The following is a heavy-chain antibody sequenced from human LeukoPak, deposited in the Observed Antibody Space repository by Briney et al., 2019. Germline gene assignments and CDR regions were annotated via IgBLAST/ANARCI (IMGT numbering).Heavy chain of an antibody. Sequence: SETLSLTCTVSGGSISSGGYYWGWIRQPPGKGLEWIGSIYYSGSTYYNPSLKSRVTISVDTSKNQFSLKLSSVTAADTAVYYCARHSSSWYDLVDYWGQGTLVTVSS. J-gene: IGHJ4*02. CDR3: ARHSSSWYDLVDY. D-gene: IGHD6-13*01. V-gene: IGHV4-39*01. CDR2: IYYSGST. CDR1: GGSISSGGYY.